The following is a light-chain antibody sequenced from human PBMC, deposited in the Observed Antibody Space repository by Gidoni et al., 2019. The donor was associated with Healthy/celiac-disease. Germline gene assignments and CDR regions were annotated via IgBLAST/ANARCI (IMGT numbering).Light chain of an antibody. V-gene: IGKV1-39*01. CDR1: QSISSY. J-gene: IGKJ4*01. Sequence: DIQMTQSPSSLSASVGDRVTITCRASQSISSYLNWYQQKPGKAPKLLIYAASSLQSGVPSRFSGSGSGTDSPLTTSSLQPEDFATYYCQQIYSPSALTSGGGTKVEIK. CDR2: AAS. CDR3: QQIYSPSALT.